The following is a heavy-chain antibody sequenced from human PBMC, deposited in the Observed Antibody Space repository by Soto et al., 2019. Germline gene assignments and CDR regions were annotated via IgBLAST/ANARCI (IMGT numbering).Heavy chain of an antibody. D-gene: IGHD6-6*01. Sequence: EVQLVESGGGLVKPGESLRLSCAASGFTFTTYGMNWVRLAPGKGLEWVSSISSTSSFIYYADSVKDRFTIYRDNAKNSLYLQMDSLRAEDTAVYYCARGIWGASSSPFDYWGQGTLVTVSS. J-gene: IGHJ4*02. CDR1: GFTFTTYG. CDR2: ISSTSSFI. V-gene: IGHV3-21*01. CDR3: ARGIWGASSSPFDY.